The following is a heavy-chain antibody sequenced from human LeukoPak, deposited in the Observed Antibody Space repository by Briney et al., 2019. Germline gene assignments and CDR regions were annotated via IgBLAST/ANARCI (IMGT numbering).Heavy chain of an antibody. V-gene: IGHV3-7*01. CDR2: IKQDGSEK. CDR3: ATYYWGQLAD. CDR1: GFTFSSYN. J-gene: IGHJ4*02. Sequence: GGSLRLSCAASGFTFSSYNMNWVRQAPGKGLEWVANIKQDGSEKYYVDSVKGRFTISRDNAKNSLYLQMNSLRAEDTAVYYCATYYWGQLADWGQGTLVTVSS. D-gene: IGHD6-6*01.